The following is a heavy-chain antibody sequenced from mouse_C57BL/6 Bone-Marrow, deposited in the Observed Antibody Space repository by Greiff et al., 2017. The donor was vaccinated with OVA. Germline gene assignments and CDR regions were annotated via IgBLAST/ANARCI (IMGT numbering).Heavy chain of an antibody. Sequence: QVQLQQPGAELVRPGTSVKLSCKASGYTFTSYWMHWVKQRPGQGLEWIGVIDPSDSYTNYNQKFKGKATLTVDTSSSTAYMQLSSLTSEDSAVYYCAGIVAGAMDYWGQGTSVTVSS. V-gene: IGHV1-59*01. D-gene: IGHD1-1*01. CDR2: IDPSDSYT. CDR1: GYTFTSYW. CDR3: AGIVAGAMDY. J-gene: IGHJ4*01.